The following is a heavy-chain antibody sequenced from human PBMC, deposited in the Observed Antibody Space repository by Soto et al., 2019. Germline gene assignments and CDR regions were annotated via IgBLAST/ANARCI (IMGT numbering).Heavy chain of an antibody. CDR1: GYTFTGYY. CDR3: ARVNRRYYYYGMDV. CDR2: INPNSGGT. Sequence: GASVKVSCKASGYTFTGYYMHWVRQAPGQGLEWMGWINPNSGGTNYAQKFQGWVTMTRDMSISTAYMELSRLRSDDTAVYYCARVNRRYYYYGMDVWGQGTTVTVCS. J-gene: IGHJ6*02. V-gene: IGHV1-2*04.